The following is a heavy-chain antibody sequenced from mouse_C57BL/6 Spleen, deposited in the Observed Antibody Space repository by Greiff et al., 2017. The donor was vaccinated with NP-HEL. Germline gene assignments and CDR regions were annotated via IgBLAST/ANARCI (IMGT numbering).Heavy chain of an antibody. CDR2: INPSTGGT. Sequence: LVESGPELVKPGASVKISCKASGYSFTGYYMNWVKQSPEKSLEWIGEINPSTGGTTYNQKFKAKATLTVDKSSSTAYMQLKSLTSEDSAVYYCARYLEGFAYWGQGTLVTVSA. CDR3: ARYLEGFAY. J-gene: IGHJ3*01. D-gene: IGHD5-1*01. V-gene: IGHV1-42*01. CDR1: GYSFTGYY.